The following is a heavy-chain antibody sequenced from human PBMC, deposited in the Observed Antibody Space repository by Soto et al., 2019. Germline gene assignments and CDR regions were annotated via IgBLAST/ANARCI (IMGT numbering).Heavy chain of an antibody. CDR1: GYTFTNNG. D-gene: IGHD5-18*01. V-gene: IGHV1-8*02. J-gene: IGHJ5*02. CDR3: ARMESFGSLNWFDP. Sequence: ASVKVSCKASGYTFTNNGVSWVRQATGQGPEWMGWMNPGSGDTGYAQKFQGRVTMTRDISIATAYMELNSLTSGDTAIYYCARMESFGSLNWFDPWGQGTLVTVSS. CDR2: MNPGSGDT.